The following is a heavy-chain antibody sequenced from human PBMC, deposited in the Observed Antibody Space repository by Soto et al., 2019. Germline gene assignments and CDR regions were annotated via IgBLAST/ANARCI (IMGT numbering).Heavy chain of an antibody. Sequence: QLQLQESGSGLVKPSQTLSLTCAVSGGSISSGGYSWSWIRQPPGKGLEWIGYIYHSGSTYYHQALKCLSPISVDMSKIQFFLKLSSVDAADTAVYYCAAGGGLPRYYWVLGTLVTVSS. V-gene: IGHV4-30-2*01. CDR2: IYHSGST. CDR3: AAGGGLPRYY. D-gene: IGHD5-12*01. J-gene: IGHJ4*02. CDR1: GGSISSGGYS.